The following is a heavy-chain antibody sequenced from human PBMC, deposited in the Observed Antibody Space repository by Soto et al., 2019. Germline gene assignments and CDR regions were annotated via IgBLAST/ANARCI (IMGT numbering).Heavy chain of an antibody. J-gene: IGHJ4*02. Sequence: QVQLVQSGAEVKKPGASVKVSCKASGYTFTSYYMHWVRQAPGQGLEWMGIINPSGGSTSYAQKFQGRVTMTRDTSTSTVYMELSSLRSDDTAVYYCAKGVRGVIPTSVIPDITDYWGQGTLVTVSS. CDR2: INPSGGST. CDR1: GYTFTSYY. CDR3: AKGVRGVIPTSVIPDITDY. D-gene: IGHD3-10*02. V-gene: IGHV1-46*03.